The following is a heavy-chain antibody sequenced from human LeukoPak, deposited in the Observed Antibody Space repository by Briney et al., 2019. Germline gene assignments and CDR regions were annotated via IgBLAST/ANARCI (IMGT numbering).Heavy chain of an antibody. D-gene: IGHD3-22*01. Sequence: ASVTVSCKASGYTFTGYYMHWVRQAPGQGLEWMGWINPNSGGTNYAQKFQGRVTMTRDTSISTAYMELSRLRSDDTAVYYCAREEERIYYDSSGFHLDYWGQGTLVTVSS. CDR2: INPNSGGT. CDR1: GYTFTGYY. J-gene: IGHJ4*02. V-gene: IGHV1-2*02. CDR3: AREEERIYYDSSGFHLDY.